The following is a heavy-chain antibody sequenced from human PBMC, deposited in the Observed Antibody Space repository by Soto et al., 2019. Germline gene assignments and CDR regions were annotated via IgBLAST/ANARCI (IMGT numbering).Heavy chain of an antibody. V-gene: IGHV4-61*01. CDR1: GGSVKSGSYY. Sequence: SETLSLTCPSSGGSVKSGSYYWSWIGQPPGEGLDWPGHIYYSGSTNYNASLKGRVTISVDTSKNQFSLKLSSVTAADTAVYYCARAFGGGNKGHHFDYWGQGTLVTVSS. D-gene: IGHD2-15*01. CDR3: ARAFGGGNKGHHFDY. CDR2: IYYSGST. J-gene: IGHJ4*02.